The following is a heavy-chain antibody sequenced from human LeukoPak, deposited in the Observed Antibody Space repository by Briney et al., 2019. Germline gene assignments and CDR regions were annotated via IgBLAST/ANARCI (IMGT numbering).Heavy chain of an antibody. V-gene: IGHV1-8*01. Sequence: GASVKVSCKASGYTFTSYDINWVRQATGQGLEWMGWMNPNSGNTGYAQKFQGRVTMTRNTSISTAYMELSSLRSGDTAVYYCASPYYDFWSGYEGAFDYWGQGTLVTVSS. J-gene: IGHJ4*02. CDR3: ASPYYDFWSGYEGAFDY. D-gene: IGHD3-3*01. CDR1: GYTFTSYD. CDR2: MNPNSGNT.